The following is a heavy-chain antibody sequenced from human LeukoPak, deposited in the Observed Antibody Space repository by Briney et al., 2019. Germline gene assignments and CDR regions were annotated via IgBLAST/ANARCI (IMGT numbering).Heavy chain of an antibody. CDR3: AKEESNWNYPMYYYYYMDV. CDR2: ISGSGGST. CDR1: GFTFSSYA. Sequence: VGSLRLSCAASGFTFSSYAMSWVRQAPGEGLEWVSAISGSGGSTYYADSVKGRFTISRDNSKNTLYLQMNSLRAEDTAVYYCAKEESNWNYPMYYYYYMDVWGKGTTVTVSS. V-gene: IGHV3-23*01. J-gene: IGHJ6*03. D-gene: IGHD1-7*01.